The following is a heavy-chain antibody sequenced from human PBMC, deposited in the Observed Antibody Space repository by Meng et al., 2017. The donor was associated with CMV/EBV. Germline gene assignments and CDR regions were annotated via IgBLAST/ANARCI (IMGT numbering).Heavy chain of an antibody. J-gene: IGHJ6*02. V-gene: IGHV3-21*01. CDR1: GFTFSSYS. CDR2: ISSSSSYI. Sequence: GGSLRLSCAASGFTFSSYSMNWVRQAPGKGLEWVSSISSSSSYIYYADSVKGRFTISRDNAKNSLYLQMNSLRAEDTAVYYCARDDDESHYYYYGMDVWGQGTTVTAP. CDR3: ARDDDESHYYYYGMDV.